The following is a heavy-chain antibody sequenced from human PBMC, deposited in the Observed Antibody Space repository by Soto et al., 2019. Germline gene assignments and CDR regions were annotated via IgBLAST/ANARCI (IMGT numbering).Heavy chain of an antibody. V-gene: IGHV1-18*01. J-gene: IGHJ4*02. CDR3: ARDHRHYFEH. CDR2: ITPYNGKT. CDR1: GFTFITYG. Sequence: ASVKVSCKASGFTFITYGISWVRQAPGQGLEWMGWITPYNGKTNYAQKVQDRVTMTTDTSTGTAYLELRSLRSDDSGVYYCARDHRHYFEHLRQRTVVNVS.